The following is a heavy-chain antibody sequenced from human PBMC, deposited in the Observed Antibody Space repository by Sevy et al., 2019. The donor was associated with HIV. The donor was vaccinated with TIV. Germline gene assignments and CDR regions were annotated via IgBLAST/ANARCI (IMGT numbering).Heavy chain of an antibody. CDR2: MNPNSGNT. V-gene: IGHV1-8*01. CDR3: AKILAFCSSTSCYPGYYYYGMDV. Sequence: ASVKVSCKASGYTFSSYDINWVRQATGPGLEWMGWMNPNSGNTGYAQKFQGRVTMTRNTSISTAYMELNSLRSEDTAVYYCAKILAFCSSTSCYPGYYYYGMDVWGQGTTVTVSS. CDR1: GYTFSSYD. J-gene: IGHJ6*02. D-gene: IGHD2-2*01.